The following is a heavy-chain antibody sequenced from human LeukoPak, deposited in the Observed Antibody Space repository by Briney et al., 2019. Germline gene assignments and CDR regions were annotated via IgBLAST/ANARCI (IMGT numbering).Heavy chain of an antibody. D-gene: IGHD3-10*02. V-gene: IGHV1-2*02. J-gene: IGHJ6*02. CDR1: GYTLRDYY. Sequence: ASVKVSCKASGYTLRDYYIYWVRQAPGQGLEWLGWLNPHSGGTNYAQKFQGRVTLTSDTSIRTAYMELTPLTSDDTAIYYCARGLRIINVFDVWGQGTTVIVSS. CDR2: LNPHSGGT. CDR3: ARGLRIINVFDV.